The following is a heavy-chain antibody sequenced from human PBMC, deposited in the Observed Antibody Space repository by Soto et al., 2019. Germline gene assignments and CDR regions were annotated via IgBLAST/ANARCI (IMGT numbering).Heavy chain of an antibody. J-gene: IGHJ4*02. CDR1: GFTFSSYG. Sequence: GGSLRLSCAASGFTFSSYGMHWVRQAPGKGLEWVAVISYDGSNKYYADSVKGRFTVSRDNSKNTLYLQMNSLRAEDTAVYYCAKGSSSSWYNLGYWGQGTLVTVSS. CDR3: AKGSSSSWYNLGY. CDR2: ISYDGSNK. D-gene: IGHD6-13*01. V-gene: IGHV3-30*18.